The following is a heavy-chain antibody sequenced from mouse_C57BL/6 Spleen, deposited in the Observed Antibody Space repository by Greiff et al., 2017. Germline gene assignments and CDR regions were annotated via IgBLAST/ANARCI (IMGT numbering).Heavy chain of an antibody. CDR1: GYTFTSYW. CDR2: IYPSDSET. V-gene: IGHV1-61*01. D-gene: IGHD1-1*01. Sequence: QVQLQQPGAELVRPGSSVKLSCKASGYTFTSYWMDWVKQRPGQGLEWIGNIYPSDSETHYNQKFKDKATLTVDKSSSTAYMQLSSLTSEASAVYYGARDYGSSHWYFGVWGTGTTVTVSS. J-gene: IGHJ1*03. CDR3: ARDYGSSHWYFGV.